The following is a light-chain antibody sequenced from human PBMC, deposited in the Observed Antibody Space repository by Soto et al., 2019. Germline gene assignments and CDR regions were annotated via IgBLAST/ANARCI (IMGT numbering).Light chain of an antibody. Sequence: EIVLTQSPGTLSLSPGERATLSCRASQSLSSTYLAWYQQKPGQAPRLLIYGASSRATGIPDRFSGSGSGTDFTLTISRLEPEYFAVYYCQQYGNSPPYTFGQGTKLEIK. CDR3: QQYGNSPPYT. CDR1: QSLSSTY. V-gene: IGKV3-20*01. J-gene: IGKJ2*01. CDR2: GAS.